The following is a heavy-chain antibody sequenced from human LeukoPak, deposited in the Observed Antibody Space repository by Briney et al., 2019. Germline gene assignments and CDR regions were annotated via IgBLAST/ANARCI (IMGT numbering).Heavy chain of an antibody. V-gene: IGHV4-30-4*08. CDR2: IYYSGST. CDR3: ARGTNIVVVPAALPNWFDP. Sequence: SETLSLTCTVSGGSISSGDYYWSWIRQPPGKGLEWIGYIYYSGSTYYNPSLKSRVTISVDTSKNQFSLKPSSVTAADTAVYYCARGTNIVVVPAALPNWFDPWGQGTLVTVSS. J-gene: IGHJ5*02. D-gene: IGHD2-2*01. CDR1: GGSISSGDYY.